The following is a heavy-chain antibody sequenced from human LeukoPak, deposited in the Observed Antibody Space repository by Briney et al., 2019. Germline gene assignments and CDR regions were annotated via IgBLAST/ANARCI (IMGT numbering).Heavy chain of an antibody. Sequence: SETLSLACTVSGGSIRNYFGSWIRQPPGKGREWVGYFYYSGAPNYSPSLRSRLTLSVDTSKKHFYMKLNSVTAADTAVYYCARMGATTHHSANPDYWGEGTLVTVSS. V-gene: IGHV4-59*01. J-gene: IGHJ4*02. CDR1: GGSIRNYF. CDR3: ARMGATTHHSANPDY. CDR2: FYYSGAP. D-gene: IGHD1-1*01.